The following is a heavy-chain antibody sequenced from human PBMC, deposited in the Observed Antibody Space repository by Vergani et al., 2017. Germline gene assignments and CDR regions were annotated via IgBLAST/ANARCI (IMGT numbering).Heavy chain of an antibody. CDR3: ATKNGGNDETMGD. Sequence: QVQLVQSGSELKKPGASVKVSCTASGYTFTRYAMNCVRQAPGQGLEWMGWINTISGNPTYAQGFTGRFVFSLDTSVSTAYLQISSLQAADTAVYYCATKNGGNDETMGDWGQGTLVTVSS. V-gene: IGHV7-4-1*02. D-gene: IGHD4-23*01. J-gene: IGHJ4*02. CDR1: GYTFTRYA. CDR2: INTISGNP.